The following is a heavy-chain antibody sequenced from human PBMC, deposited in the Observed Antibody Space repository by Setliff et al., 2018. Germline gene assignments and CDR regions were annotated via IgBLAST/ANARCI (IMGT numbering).Heavy chain of an antibody. CDR1: GESFDSHY. Sequence: PSETLSLTCAVYGESFDSHYWTWIRQPPGERLEWIGRIHYRGTTYSNASLASRLTISVDTAKNQFSLKLTSVTAADTAVYYCARTGTYRYFDYWGQGTRVTVSS. D-gene: IGHD1-1*01. J-gene: IGHJ4*02. CDR3: ARTGTYRYFDY. V-gene: IGHV4-34*01. CDR2: IHYRGTT.